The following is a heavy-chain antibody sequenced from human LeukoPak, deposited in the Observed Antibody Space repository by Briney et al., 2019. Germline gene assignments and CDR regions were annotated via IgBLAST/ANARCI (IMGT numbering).Heavy chain of an antibody. V-gene: IGHV4-34*01. CDR1: GGSFSGHF. CDR3: ARALAAAVIN. CDR2: ITHRGST. Sequence: PSETLSLTCGVYGGSFSGHFYSWIRQPPGKGLEWIGEITHRGSTNYNPSLESRVAMSVDTSKNHFSLNLTSVTAADTAIYYCARALAAAVINWGQGTLVTVSS. J-gene: IGHJ1*01. D-gene: IGHD6-13*01.